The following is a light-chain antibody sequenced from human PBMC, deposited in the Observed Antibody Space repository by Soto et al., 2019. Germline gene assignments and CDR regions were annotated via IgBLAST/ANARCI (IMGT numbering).Light chain of an antibody. CDR2: ANS. V-gene: IGLV1-40*01. Sequence: QSVLTQPPSVSGVPGQRVTISCTGSSSNIGAGYDVHWYQQLPGTAPKLLIYANSNRPSGVPDRFSGSKSGSSASLAITGLQTVDEAEYYCQSYDSRLSGFIVVFGGGTKRTVL. CDR3: QSYDSRLSGFIVV. CDR1: SSNIGAGYD. J-gene: IGLJ2*01.